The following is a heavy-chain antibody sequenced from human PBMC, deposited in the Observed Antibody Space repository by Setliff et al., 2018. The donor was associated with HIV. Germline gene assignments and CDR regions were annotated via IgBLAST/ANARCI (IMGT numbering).Heavy chain of an antibody. CDR1: GAPIDDASYY. Sequence: LSLTCSVSGAPIDDASYYWAWIRQPPGKGLEWIGSIYFSERPYYNPSLKSRVTISLDTPMKQFSLKLTSVSAADTAIYFCAIPPLENTMTTATYSAHWGQGTLVTVSS. D-gene: IGHD4-17*01. CDR3: AIPPLENTMTTATYSAH. V-gene: IGHV4-39*07. J-gene: IGHJ4*02. CDR2: IYFSERP.